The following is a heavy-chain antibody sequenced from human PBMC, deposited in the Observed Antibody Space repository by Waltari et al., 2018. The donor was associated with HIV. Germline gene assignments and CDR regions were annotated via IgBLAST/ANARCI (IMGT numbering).Heavy chain of an antibody. V-gene: IGHV3-49*03. CDR1: GNTLGDYE. CDR2: IRTKSKGETT. J-gene: IGHJ4*02. Sequence: EVEMVESGGNLGQPGRSLRLSRRGSGNTLGDYEVSWFRQAPGKGLEWVGFIRTKSKGETTEYAASVRGRFIFSRDDSKSIAYLEMNSLKPEDTAMYYCTRGMVIGYWGQGTRVTVSS. D-gene: IGHD2-21*01. CDR3: TRGMVIGY.